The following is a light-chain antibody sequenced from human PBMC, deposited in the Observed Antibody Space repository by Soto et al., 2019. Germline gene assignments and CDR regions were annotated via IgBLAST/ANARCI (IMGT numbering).Light chain of an antibody. Sequence: DIQMTQSPSSLSASIGDRVTITCRASQTIRDYLNWYQQQPGKAPKLLIYAASNLQSGVPSRFSGSGSGTDFTLSISSLQPEDFAIYYCQQSYRVPPTFGQGTKVEIK. V-gene: IGKV1-39*01. CDR3: QQSYRVPPT. CDR2: AAS. CDR1: QTIRDY. J-gene: IGKJ1*01.